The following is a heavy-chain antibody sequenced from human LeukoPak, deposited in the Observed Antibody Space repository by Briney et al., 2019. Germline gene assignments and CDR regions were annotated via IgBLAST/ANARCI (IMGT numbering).Heavy chain of an antibody. CDR2: MYTSGST. V-gene: IGHV4-4*07. J-gene: IGHJ6*02. Sequence: SETLSLTCTVSGGSISSYYWSWIRQPAGKGLEWIGRMYTSGSTNYNPSLKSRVTMSVDTSKNQFSLKLSSVTAADTAVYYCAGTGYCSGGSCYSDYYGMDVWGQGTTVTVSS. D-gene: IGHD2-15*01. CDR3: AGTGYCSGGSCYSDYYGMDV. CDR1: GGSISSYY.